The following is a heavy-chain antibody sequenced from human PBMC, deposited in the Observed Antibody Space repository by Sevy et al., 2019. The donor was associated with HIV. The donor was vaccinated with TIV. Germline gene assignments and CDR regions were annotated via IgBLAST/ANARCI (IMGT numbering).Heavy chain of an antibody. D-gene: IGHD6-6*01. V-gene: IGHV3-21*01. Sequence: GGSLRLSCAASGFTFSSYSLSSYSMNWVRQAPGKGLEWVSSISGISNYIYYADSVQGRFSISRDNAKDSLYLQMNSLRVEDTAIYYCARGVQTYDAFDIWGQGTMVTVSS. CDR3: ARGVQTYDAFDI. J-gene: IGHJ3*02. CDR1: GFTFSSYSLSSYS. CDR2: ISGISNYI.